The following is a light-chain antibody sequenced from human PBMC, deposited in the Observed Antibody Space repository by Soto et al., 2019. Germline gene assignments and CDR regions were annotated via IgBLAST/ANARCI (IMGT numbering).Light chain of an antibody. CDR2: GAS. CDR1: QSVTTR. J-gene: IGKJ5*01. V-gene: IGKV3-20*01. CDR3: QQYGGSPIT. Sequence: IVWTQSPGTLSLSPGERVTLSCKASQSVTTRLAWYQHKPGQAPPLLMSGASNRASGVPVRFSGSGSGTDFTLTITRLEPEDFALYYCQQYGGSPITFGLGTRLEIK.